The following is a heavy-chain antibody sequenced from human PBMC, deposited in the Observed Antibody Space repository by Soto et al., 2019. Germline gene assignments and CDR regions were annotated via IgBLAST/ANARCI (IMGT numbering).Heavy chain of an antibody. J-gene: IGHJ4*02. Sequence: SETLSLSCTVSGGSISIGGYYWKWIRQHPGKGLEWIAYIHYSGSTYYNPSLKSRVTISVDTSKNQFSLRLSSVTAADTAVYYCAKSVATNTALVSAYWGQGCLGTASS. V-gene: IGHV4-31*03. CDR1: GGSISIGGYY. CDR3: AKSVATNTALVSAY. D-gene: IGHD2-15*01. CDR2: IHYSGST.